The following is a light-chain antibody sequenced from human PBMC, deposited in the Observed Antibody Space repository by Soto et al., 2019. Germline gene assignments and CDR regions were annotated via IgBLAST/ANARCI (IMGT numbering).Light chain of an antibody. CDR1: QGVRYS. J-gene: IGKJ5*01. CDR2: SAS. V-gene: IGKV1-9*01. Sequence: DIQITQSPSSLSASVGDRVTITCRASQGVRYSLAWYQQKPGKAPELLIYSASTLQSGVPSRFIGSKSGTDFTLTISSLQPEDFATYYCQQLFTFGQGTRLEIK. CDR3: QQLFT.